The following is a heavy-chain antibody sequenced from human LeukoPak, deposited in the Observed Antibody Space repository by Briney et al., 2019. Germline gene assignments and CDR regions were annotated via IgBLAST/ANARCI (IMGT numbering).Heavy chain of an antibody. Sequence: GASVKVSCKVSGYTLTELSMHWVRQAPGQGLEWMGWINPNSGGTNYAQKFQGRVTMTRDTSISTAYMELSRLRSDDTAVYYCARAPRQYSGSSPSRFDPWGQGTLVTVSS. V-gene: IGHV1-2*02. D-gene: IGHD1-26*01. CDR1: GYTLTELS. CDR2: INPNSGGT. J-gene: IGHJ5*02. CDR3: ARAPRQYSGSSPSRFDP.